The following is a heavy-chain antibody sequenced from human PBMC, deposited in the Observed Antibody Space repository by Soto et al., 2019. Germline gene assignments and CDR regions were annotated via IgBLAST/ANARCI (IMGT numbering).Heavy chain of an antibody. D-gene: IGHD3-10*01. CDR2: INAGNGNA. J-gene: IGHJ6*02. V-gene: IGHV1-3*01. Sequence: ASVKGSCKASGFTFTSHAIQWVRQAPGQRLEWMGWINAGNGNAKYSQRFQGRVTIVRDTSARTAYMELSSLRSEDTAVYYCARSSFYGSGSWDYYGLDVWGQGTTVTV. CDR3: ARSSFYGSGSWDYYGLDV. CDR1: GFTFTSHA.